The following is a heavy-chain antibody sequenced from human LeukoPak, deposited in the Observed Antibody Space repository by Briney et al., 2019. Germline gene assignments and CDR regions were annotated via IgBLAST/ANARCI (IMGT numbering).Heavy chain of an antibody. CDR2: VYYSGST. D-gene: IGHD5-24*01. V-gene: IGHV4-28*01. Sequence: TASDTLSLTCDVSGSSISSTNWWGWIRQPPGKGLEWVGYVYYSGSTYFNPSLKSRVTMSIDPSKRQFSLKLTSVTAVDTAAYYCEKTRDRAMYYFDNWGQGTLVTVSS. J-gene: IGHJ4*02. CDR1: GSSISSTNW. CDR3: EKTRDRAMYYFDN.